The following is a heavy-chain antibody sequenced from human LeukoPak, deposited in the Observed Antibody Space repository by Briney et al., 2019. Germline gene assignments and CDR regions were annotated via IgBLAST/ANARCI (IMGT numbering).Heavy chain of an antibody. D-gene: IGHD3-10*01. CDR1: GFTFSSYG. CDR3: AKDRGPRVMFDVFDV. J-gene: IGHJ3*01. V-gene: IGHV3-23*01. CDR2: ISRSGGTT. Sequence: PGGSLRLSCAASGFTFSSYGMSWVRQAPGKGLEWVSAISRSGGTTYYADSVKGRFTISGDKSKNTLYLQMNSLRAEDTAVYYCAKDRGPRVMFDVFDVWGQGTMVTVSS.